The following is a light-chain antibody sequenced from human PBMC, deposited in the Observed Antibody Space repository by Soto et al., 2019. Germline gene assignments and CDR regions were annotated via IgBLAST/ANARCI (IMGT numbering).Light chain of an antibody. CDR1: QSFNSIY. CDR2: GAS. J-gene: IGKJ1*01. V-gene: IGKV3-20*01. CDR3: HQYDSWT. Sequence: EIVLTQSPGNLSLSPGERATLSCRASQSFNSIYLAWYQQKPGQAPRLLNYGASSRATGIPDRFSGSESGTDFTLTISRLEPEDFAVYYCHQYDSWTFGQGTKVEIK.